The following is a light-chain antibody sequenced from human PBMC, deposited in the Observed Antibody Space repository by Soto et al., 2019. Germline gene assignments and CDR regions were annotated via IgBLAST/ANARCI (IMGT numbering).Light chain of an antibody. V-gene: IGKV3D-20*01. CDR3: QHYGSSPWT. J-gene: IGKJ1*01. Sequence: EIVSTQSPGTLALSPGERASLSCGASQTVGSTYVAWYQQKPGLAPRLPIYDACSRATAIPDRFSGSGSGTDFTLTISSLEPEDFAVYYGQHYGSSPWTFGQGTKVEI. CDR2: DAC. CDR1: QTVGSTY.